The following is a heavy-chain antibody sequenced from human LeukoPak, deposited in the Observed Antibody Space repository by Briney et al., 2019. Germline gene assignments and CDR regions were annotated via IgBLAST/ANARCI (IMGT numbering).Heavy chain of an antibody. D-gene: IGHD3-22*01. V-gene: IGHV3-30*18. J-gene: IGHJ4*02. CDR2: ISYDGSNK. CDR3: AKDRYYDRVSYFDY. CDR1: GFTFSSYG. Sequence: GWSLRLSCAASGFTFSSYGMHWVRQAPGKGLEWVAVISYDGSNKYYADSVKGRFTISRDNSKNTLYLQMNSLRAEDTAVYYCAKDRYYDRVSYFDYWGQGTLVTVSS.